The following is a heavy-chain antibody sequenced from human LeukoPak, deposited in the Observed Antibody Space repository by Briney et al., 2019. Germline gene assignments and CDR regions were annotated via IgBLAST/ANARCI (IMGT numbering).Heavy chain of an antibody. D-gene: IGHD2-21*02. J-gene: IGHJ4*02. CDR3: ARQLEALAYCGGDCSNYFDY. CDR2: IYPGDSDT. CDR1: GYSFTSYW. Sequence: ESLKISCKGSGYSFTSYWIGWVRQMPGKGLEWMGIIYPGDSDTRYSPSFQGQVTISADKSISTAYLQWSSLKASDTAMYYCARQLEALAYCGGDCSNYFDYWGRGTLVTVSS. V-gene: IGHV5-51*01.